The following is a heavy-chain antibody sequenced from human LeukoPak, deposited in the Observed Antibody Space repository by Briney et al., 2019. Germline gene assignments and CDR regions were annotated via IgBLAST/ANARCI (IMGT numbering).Heavy chain of an antibody. CDR3: ARRGWDYYYDSSAGDAFDI. CDR2: IYYSGST. CDR1: GGSISSSSYY. V-gene: IGHV4-39*07. Sequence: PSETLSLTCTVSGGSISSSSYYWGWIRQPPGKGLEWIGNIYYSGSTYYNPSLKSRVTISVDTSKNQFSLKLSSVTAADTAVYYCARRGWDYYYDSSAGDAFDIWGQGTMVTVSS. J-gene: IGHJ3*02. D-gene: IGHD3-22*01.